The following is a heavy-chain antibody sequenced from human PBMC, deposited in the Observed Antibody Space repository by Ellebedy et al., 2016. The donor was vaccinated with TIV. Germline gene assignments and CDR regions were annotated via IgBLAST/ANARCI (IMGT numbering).Heavy chain of an antibody. CDR3: AGDVEADAFDI. V-gene: IGHV4-59*01. Sequence: MPGGSLRLSCSVSGGSISRYYWSWVRQPPGKGLEWIGYIYSSGSTNYSPSLKRRVTMSLDTSKNEVSLKLTSVTAADTAVYYCAGDVEADAFDIWGQGTMITVAS. CDR2: IYSSGST. J-gene: IGHJ3*02. CDR1: GGSISRYY.